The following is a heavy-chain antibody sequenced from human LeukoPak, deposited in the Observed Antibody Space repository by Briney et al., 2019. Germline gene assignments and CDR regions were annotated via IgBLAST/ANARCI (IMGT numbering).Heavy chain of an antibody. CDR1: GYTFTTLD. CDR2: INPNSGNR. Sequence: GASVKVSCKASGYTFTTLDINWVRQATGQGLEWMGWINPNSGNRGYAQKFQGRVTITRDTSISTAYMELSSQRSEDTAVYYCAKDRSYTTYYFDYWGQGTLVTVSS. D-gene: IGHD1-26*01. J-gene: IGHJ4*02. V-gene: IGHV1-8*03. CDR3: AKDRSYTTYYFDY.